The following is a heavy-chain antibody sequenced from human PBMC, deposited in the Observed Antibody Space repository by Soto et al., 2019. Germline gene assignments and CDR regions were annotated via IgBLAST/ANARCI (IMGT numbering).Heavy chain of an antibody. Sequence: PGGSLRLSCAASGFTFSGSALHWVRQASGKGLEWVGRIRNKANSYATAYAASVKGRFTISRDDSKNTAFLQMNSLKTEDTALYYCTTHAPEGIMRKWGPGNRVIVS. CDR1: GFTFSGSA. CDR3: TTHAPEGIMRK. V-gene: IGHV3-73*01. D-gene: IGHD3-16*01. CDR2: IRNKANSYAT. J-gene: IGHJ1*01.